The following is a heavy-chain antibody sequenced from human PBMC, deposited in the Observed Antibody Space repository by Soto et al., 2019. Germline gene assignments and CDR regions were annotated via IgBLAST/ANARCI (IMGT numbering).Heavy chain of an antibody. CDR1: GGSISSSSYY. Sequence: QLQLQESGPGLVKPSETLSLTCTVSGGSISSSSYYWGWIRQPPGKGLEWIGSIYYSGSTYYNPSLKSRVTISVDTSKNQFSLKLSSVTAADTAVYYCARQKRYCSGGNCYKSAFDIWGQGTMVTVSS. J-gene: IGHJ3*02. D-gene: IGHD2-15*01. CDR2: IYYSGST. CDR3: ARQKRYCSGGNCYKSAFDI. V-gene: IGHV4-39*01.